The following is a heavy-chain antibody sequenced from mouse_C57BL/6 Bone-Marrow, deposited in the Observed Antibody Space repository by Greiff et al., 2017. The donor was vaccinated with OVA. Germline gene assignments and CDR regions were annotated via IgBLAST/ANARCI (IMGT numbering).Heavy chain of an antibody. CDR2: IYPGSGNT. V-gene: IGHV1-76*01. J-gene: IGHJ3*01. CDR1: GYTFTDYY. D-gene: IGHD2-2*01. Sequence: QVQLQQSGAELVRPGASVKLSCKASGYTFTDYYINWVKQRPGQGLEWIAKIYPGSGNTNYNEKFKGKATLTAEKSSSTAYMQLSSLTSEDSAVYFCAREGDYYGCGVGLFAYWGQGTLVTVSA. CDR3: AREGDYYGCGVGLFAY.